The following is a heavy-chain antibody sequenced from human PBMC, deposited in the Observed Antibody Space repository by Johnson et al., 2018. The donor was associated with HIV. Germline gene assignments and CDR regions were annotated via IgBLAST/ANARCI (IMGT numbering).Heavy chain of an antibody. CDR2: INWNGGST. CDR1: GFTFSNAW. D-gene: IGHD1-26*01. V-gene: IGHV3-20*04. Sequence: VQLVESGGGLVQPGGSLRLSCAASGFTFSNAWMSWVRQAPGKGLEWVSGINWNGGSTGYADSVKGRFTISRDNAKNSLYLQMNSLRAEDTAMYYCARDLRVGAIDAFDIWGQGNGHRVF. J-gene: IGHJ3*02. CDR3: ARDLRVGAIDAFDI.